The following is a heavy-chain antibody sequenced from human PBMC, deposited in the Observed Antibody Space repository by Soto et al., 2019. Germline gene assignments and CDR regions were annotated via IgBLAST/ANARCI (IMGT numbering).Heavy chain of an antibody. CDR1: GGTFSSYT. V-gene: IGHV1-69*02. Sequence: QVQLVQSGAEVKKPGSSVKVSCKASGGTFSSYTISWVRQAPGQGLEWMGRIIPILGIANYAQKFQGRVTITEDKSTSTAYMELSSLRSEDTAVYYCARTPGYCSGGSCLTNWFDPWGQGTLVTVSS. D-gene: IGHD2-15*01. J-gene: IGHJ5*02. CDR2: IIPILGIA. CDR3: ARTPGYCSGGSCLTNWFDP.